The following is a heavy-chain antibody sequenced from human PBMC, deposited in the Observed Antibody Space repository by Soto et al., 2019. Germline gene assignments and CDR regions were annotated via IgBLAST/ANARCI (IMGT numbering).Heavy chain of an antibody. J-gene: IGHJ4*02. CDR3: ARGQEGIVATH. D-gene: IGHD5-12*01. CDR1: GGSLTGYY. Sequence: QVQLQQWGAGLLKPSETLSLTCTVNGGSLTGYYWSWIRQPPGKGLEWIGEVKDGGSTNYSPSLRGRVSISADTPKNHFSPRLNSVTAADTAVYFCARGQEGIVATHWDQGALVTVSS. V-gene: IGHV4-34*01. CDR2: VKDGGST.